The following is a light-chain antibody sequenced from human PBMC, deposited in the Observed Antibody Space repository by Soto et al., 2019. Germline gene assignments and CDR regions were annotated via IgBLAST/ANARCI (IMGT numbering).Light chain of an antibody. Sequence: QSVLTQSPSASASLGASVTLTCTLSSGHSSYAIEWHQQQPEKGHRHLMKLNSDGSHSKGDGIPDRFSCSSSGAERYLTIASLQYEDEADYCCQTWGTGPYVFGGGTQLTVL. V-gene: IGLV4-69*01. CDR2: LNSDGSH. J-gene: IGLJ7*01. CDR1: SGHSSYA. CDR3: QTWGTGPYV.